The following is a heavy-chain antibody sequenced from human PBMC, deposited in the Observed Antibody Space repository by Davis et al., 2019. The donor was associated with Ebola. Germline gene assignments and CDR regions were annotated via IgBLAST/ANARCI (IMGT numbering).Heavy chain of an antibody. D-gene: IGHD1-26*01. CDR3: AIGWGAH. Sequence: PGGSLRLSCAASGFTFSNYWMSWARRAPGRGLEWVAHIKDDGSQKYYLDSVKGRFSVSRDNVKNSLFLQMDSLRGDDTAVYFCAIGWGAHWGQGTLVTVSP. J-gene: IGHJ4*02. CDR2: IKDDGSQK. V-gene: IGHV3-7*03. CDR1: GFTFSNYW.